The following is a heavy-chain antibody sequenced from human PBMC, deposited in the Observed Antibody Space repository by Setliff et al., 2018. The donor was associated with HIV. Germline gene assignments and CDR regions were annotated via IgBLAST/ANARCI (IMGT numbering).Heavy chain of an antibody. D-gene: IGHD2-2*01. V-gene: IGHV1-3*04. CDR1: GYTFSEYA. CDR3: ARWCAAAGCYPAIYHFDS. CDR2: IDTDNGYR. J-gene: IGHJ4*02. Sequence: ASVKVSCKASGYTFSEYAIHWVRQAPGQRLEWMGRIDTDNGYRRYSPKLQGRVTITKDTSANTAYMELRGLRSEDTAVYYCARWCAAAGCYPAIYHFDSWGQRTLVTVSS.